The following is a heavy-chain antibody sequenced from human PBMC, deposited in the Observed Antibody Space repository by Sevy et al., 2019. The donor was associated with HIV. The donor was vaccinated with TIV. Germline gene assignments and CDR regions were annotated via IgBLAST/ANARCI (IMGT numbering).Heavy chain of an antibody. Sequence: GGSLRLSCAASGFTFSRYSMNWVRQAPGKGLEWISYISGNSAAIYSANSVKGRFTVSRDNDNDALYLQLKSLRYDDTALYYCARGPDCGGDCDIGFYYPLDVWGQGTTVTVSS. CDR3: ARGPDCGGDCDIGFYYPLDV. J-gene: IGHJ6*02. D-gene: IGHD2-21*02. V-gene: IGHV3-48*02. CDR2: ISGNSAAI. CDR1: GFTFSRYS.